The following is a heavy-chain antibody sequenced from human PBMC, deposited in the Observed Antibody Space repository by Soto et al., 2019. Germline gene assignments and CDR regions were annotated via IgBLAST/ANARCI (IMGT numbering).Heavy chain of an antibody. D-gene: IGHD2-2*01. CDR1: GGTFSSYT. Sequence: QVQLVQSGAEVKKPGSSVKVSCKASGGTFSSYTISWVRQAPGQGLEWMGRIIPILGIANYAQKFQGRVTITADKSTSTAYMELSSLRSEDTAVYYCARVNIVVVPAAKDYYYGMDVWGQGTTVTVSS. V-gene: IGHV1-69*02. CDR2: IIPILGIA. J-gene: IGHJ6*02. CDR3: ARVNIVVVPAAKDYYYGMDV.